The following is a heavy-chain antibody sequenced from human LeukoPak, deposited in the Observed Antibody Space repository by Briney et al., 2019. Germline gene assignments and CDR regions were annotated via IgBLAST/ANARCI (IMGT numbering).Heavy chain of an antibody. V-gene: IGHV3-33*01. CDR2: IWYDGSNK. CDR3: AREGCNGGSCQYYFDY. Sequence: GGSLRLSCAASGFTFSSYGMHWVRQAPGKGLEWVAVIWYDGSNKYYADSVKGRFTISRDNSKNTLYLQMNSLRAEDTAVYYCAREGCNGGSCQYYFDYWGQGTLVTVSS. CDR1: GFTFSSYG. D-gene: IGHD2-15*01. J-gene: IGHJ4*02.